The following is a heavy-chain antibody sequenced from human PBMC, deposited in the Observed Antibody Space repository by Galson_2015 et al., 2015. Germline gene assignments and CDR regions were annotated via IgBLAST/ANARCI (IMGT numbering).Heavy chain of an antibody. D-gene: IGHD2-15*01. CDR1: GGSISSCF. CDR3: ERGGEGFCSCVTCRQFDP. J-gene: IGHJ5*02. CDR2: LYYRGNA. V-gene: IGHV4-59*03. Sequence: SEPLSLTCPVSGGSISSCFWSWIWQPPGEGLEWIGYLYYRGNANYNPSLKSRVTISIDTSKNQFSLKLNSVTASDTAVYFCERGGEGFCSCVTCRQFDPWGQGTLVTVSS.